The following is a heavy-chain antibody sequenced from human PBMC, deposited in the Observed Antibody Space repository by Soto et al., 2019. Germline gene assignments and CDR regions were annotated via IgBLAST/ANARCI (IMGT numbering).Heavy chain of an antibody. V-gene: IGHV3-53*01. J-gene: IGHJ4*02. CDR1: GFTVSNNY. CDR3: ATHPGGGGY. Sequence: EVQLVESGGGLIQPGGSLRLSCAVSGFTVSNNYMSWVRQAPGKGLEGVSVIYSGGYTAYGDSVKGRFTISRDNSKNTLYPQRKTRGAGAPAVFSCATHPGGGGYWGQGTLVTVSS. CDR2: IYSGGYT. D-gene: IGHD3-10*01.